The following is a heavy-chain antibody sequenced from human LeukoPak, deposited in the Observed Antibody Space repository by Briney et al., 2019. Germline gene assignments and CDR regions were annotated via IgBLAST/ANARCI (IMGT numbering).Heavy chain of an antibody. D-gene: IGHD4-17*01. CDR1: GDSISNYY. CDR3: ARRNDYGDYYFDY. J-gene: IGHJ4*02. Sequence: SETLSLICTVSGDSISNYYWSWIRQPPGKGLEWIGSIYYSGSTYYNPSLKSRVTISVDTSKNQFSLKLSSVTAADTAVYYCARRNDYGDYYFDYWGQGTLVTVSS. V-gene: IGHV4-39*01. CDR2: IYYSGST.